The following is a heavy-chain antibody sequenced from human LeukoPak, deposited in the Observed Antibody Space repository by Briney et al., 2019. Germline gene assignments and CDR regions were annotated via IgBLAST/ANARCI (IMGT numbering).Heavy chain of an antibody. CDR3: ARGHGGYCSGGSCLYYFDY. CDR1: GYTFTSYA. Sequence: ASVKVSCKASGYTFTSYAMHWVRQAPGQRLEWMGWINAGNGNTKYSQKFQGRVTITRDTSASTAYMELSSLRSEDTAVYYCARGHGGYCSGGSCLYYFDYWGQGTLVTVSS. J-gene: IGHJ4*02. V-gene: IGHV1-3*01. CDR2: INAGNGNT. D-gene: IGHD2-15*01.